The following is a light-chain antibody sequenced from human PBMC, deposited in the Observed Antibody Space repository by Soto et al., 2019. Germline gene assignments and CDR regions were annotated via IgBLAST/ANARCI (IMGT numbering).Light chain of an antibody. CDR1: SGGIASNY. Sequence: NFMLIQPHSVSESPGKTVTISCTRSSGGIASNYVQWYQQRPGSAPTTVIYEDNRRPSGVPDRFSGSIDSSSNSASLTISGLKTDDEADYYCQSFETTIVVFGGGTKLTVL. CDR3: QSFETTIVV. CDR2: EDN. V-gene: IGLV6-57*04. J-gene: IGLJ2*01.